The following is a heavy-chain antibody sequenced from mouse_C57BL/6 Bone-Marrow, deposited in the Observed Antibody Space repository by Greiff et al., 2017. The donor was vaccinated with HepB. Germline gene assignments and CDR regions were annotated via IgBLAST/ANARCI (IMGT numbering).Heavy chain of an antibody. CDR2: INPGSGGT. Sequence: QVQLQQSGAELVRPGTSVKVSCKASGYAFTNYLIEWVKQRPGQGLEWIGVINPGSGGTNYNEKFKGKATLTADKSSSNAYIQLRSLTSEDSAVYFSARVDYYGSSDNDYWGQGTTVTVSS. V-gene: IGHV1-54*01. CDR3: ARVDYYGSSDNDY. CDR1: GYAFTNYL. J-gene: IGHJ2*01. D-gene: IGHD1-1*01.